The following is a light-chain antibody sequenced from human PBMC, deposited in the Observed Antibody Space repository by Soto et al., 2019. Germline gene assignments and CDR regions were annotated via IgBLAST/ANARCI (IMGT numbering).Light chain of an antibody. J-gene: IGLJ1*01. Sequence: QSALTQPASVSGSPGQSITISCSGTSSDVGSYNLVSWYQQHPGKAPKLMIYEVSKRPSGVSNRFSGSTSGNTASLTISGLPDDDDADYYCCSNAGSSTWVFGTGTKVTVL. CDR1: SSDVGSYNL. CDR2: EVS. V-gene: IGLV2-23*02. CDR3: CSNAGSSTWV.